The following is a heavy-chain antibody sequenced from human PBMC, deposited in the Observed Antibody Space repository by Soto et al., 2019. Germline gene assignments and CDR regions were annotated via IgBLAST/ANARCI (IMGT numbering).Heavy chain of an antibody. CDR1: GFTFSDYA. D-gene: IGHD6-19*01. Sequence: VQLVESGGGVVQPGRSLRLSCAASGFTFSDYAMHWVRQAPGKGLEWVAVVSHDGRNTHYADSVKGRFTISRDSAKNTVSLEMPSLRAEETAVYYCAKGGRQWLVTSDFNYWGQGALLTVSS. J-gene: IGHJ4*02. CDR3: AKGGRQWLVTSDFNY. V-gene: IGHV3-30*18. CDR2: VSHDGRNT.